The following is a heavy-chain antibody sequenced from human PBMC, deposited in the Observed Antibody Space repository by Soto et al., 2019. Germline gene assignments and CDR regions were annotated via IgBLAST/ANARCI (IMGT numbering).Heavy chain of an antibody. D-gene: IGHD3-16*01. CDR2: IYATGTT. CDR1: GASISGFY. Sequence: QVQLQESGPGLVKPSETLSLISTVSGASISGFYWSCIRKSAGRGLEWLGRIYATGTTDYNPSLKSRVMMSVDTSKKKFSLKLRSVTDADTAVYYCVRDLTKTLGNWFDPWGQGMSVTVAS. V-gene: IGHV4-4*07. J-gene: IGHJ5*02. CDR3: VRDLTKTLGNWFDP.